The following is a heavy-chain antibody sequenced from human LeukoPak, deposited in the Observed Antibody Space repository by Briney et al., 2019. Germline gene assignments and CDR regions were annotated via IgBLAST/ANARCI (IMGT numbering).Heavy chain of an antibody. D-gene: IGHD5-24*01. CDR3: ASQDGYSNYVGY. J-gene: IGHJ4*02. CDR2: IYYSGST. CDR1: GGSISSGDYY. V-gene: IGHV4-30-4*08. Sequence: SETLSLTCTVSGGSISSGDYYWSWIRQPPGKGLEWIGYIYYSGSTYYNPALKSRVTISVDTSKNQFCLKLSSVTAADTAVYYCASQDGYSNYVGYWGQGTLVTVSS.